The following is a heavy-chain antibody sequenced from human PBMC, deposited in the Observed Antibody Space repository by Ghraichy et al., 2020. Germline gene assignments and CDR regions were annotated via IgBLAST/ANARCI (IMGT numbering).Heavy chain of an antibody. CDR2: ISSSSSTI. CDR1: GFAFSTYN. Sequence: GGSLRLSCAASGFAFSTYNMNWVRQAPGKGLEWVSYISSSSSTIYYVDSVKGQFTISRDNAKNSLYLQMNSLRDEDTAVYYCARDLSSGYTVDYWGQGTLVTVSS. J-gene: IGHJ4*02. CDR3: ARDLSSGYTVDY. V-gene: IGHV3-48*02. D-gene: IGHD3-22*01.